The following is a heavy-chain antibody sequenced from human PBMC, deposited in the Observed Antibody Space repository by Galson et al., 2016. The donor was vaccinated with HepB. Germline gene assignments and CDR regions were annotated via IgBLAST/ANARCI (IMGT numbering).Heavy chain of an antibody. J-gene: IGHJ6*02. CDR3: VRILFGFKGMDV. CDR2: ISRRGRP. V-gene: IGHV4/OR15-8*01. D-gene: IGHD2/OR15-2a*01. CDR1: GDSITGTNW. Sequence: ETLSLTCTVSGDSITGTNWWGWVRQAPGKGLEFIGEISRRGRPNYSPSLESRVTMSVDMPKNQFSLEVASVTAADTAVYYCVRILFGFKGMDVWGQGTTVTVSS.